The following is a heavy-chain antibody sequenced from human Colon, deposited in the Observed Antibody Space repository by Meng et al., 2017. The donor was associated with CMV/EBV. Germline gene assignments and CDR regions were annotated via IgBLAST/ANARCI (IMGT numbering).Heavy chain of an antibody. CDR1: GGSVSEYY. CDR2: IRHSGST. D-gene: IGHD1-26*01. CDR3: AGGSYQAWELLHY. V-gene: IGHV4-34*01. J-gene: IGHJ4*02. Sequence: QGQLMQGGAGRLMPSETLSLTCAVHGGSVSEYYWSWIRHPPGRGREWIGEIRHSGSTSYSDNSSLKSRVTISIDTSKNQFSLELTSVTAADTAGYYCAGGSYQAWELLHYWGQGTLVTVSS.